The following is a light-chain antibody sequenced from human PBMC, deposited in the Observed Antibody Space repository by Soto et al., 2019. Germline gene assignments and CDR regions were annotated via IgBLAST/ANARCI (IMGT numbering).Light chain of an antibody. V-gene: IGKV3D-15*01. CDR1: QSVSSSY. Sequence: EIVLTQSPGTLSLSPVERATLSCRASQSVSSSYLAWYQQKPGQAPRLLIFGASTRATGIPARFSGSGSGTDFTLTISSLQSEDFAVYYCQQYNNWPWTFGQGTKVDIK. J-gene: IGKJ1*01. CDR3: QQYNNWPWT. CDR2: GAS.